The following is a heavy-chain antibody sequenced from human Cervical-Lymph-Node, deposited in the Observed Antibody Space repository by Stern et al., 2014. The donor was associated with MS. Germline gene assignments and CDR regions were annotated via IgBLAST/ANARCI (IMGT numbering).Heavy chain of an antibody. Sequence: QVQLQQWGAGLLKPSETLSLTCAVYGGSFSGYYWRWIRQPPGKGLEWIGEINHSGSTNYNPSLKSRVTISVDTSKNQSSLKRSPVTAADTAVYYCARGSIYSSSSPGAFDIWGQGTMVTVSS. CDR1: GGSFSGYY. CDR3: ARGSIYSSSSPGAFDI. CDR2: INHSGST. J-gene: IGHJ3*02. V-gene: IGHV4-34*01. D-gene: IGHD6-6*01.